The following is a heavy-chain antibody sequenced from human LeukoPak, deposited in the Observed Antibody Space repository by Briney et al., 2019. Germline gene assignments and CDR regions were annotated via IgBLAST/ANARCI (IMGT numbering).Heavy chain of an antibody. D-gene: IGHD5-12*01. CDR3: ARAAATIYHYMDV. V-gene: IGHV3-20*04. J-gene: IGHJ6*03. CDR2: INWNGGST. Sequence: GGSLRLFCAASGFTFDDYGMSWVRQAPGKGLEWVSGINWNGGSTGYADSVTGRFTISRDNAKFSLYLQMNSLRAEDTALYSCARAAATIYHYMDVWGKGTTVTVSS. CDR1: GFTFDDYG.